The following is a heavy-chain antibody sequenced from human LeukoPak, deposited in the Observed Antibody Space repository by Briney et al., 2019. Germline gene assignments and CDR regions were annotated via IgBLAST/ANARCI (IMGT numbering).Heavy chain of an antibody. Sequence: PGGSLRLSCAASGFTFSTDTMTWVRQAPGKGLEWGSYIISMRIAVHYADSVKGRVTTSRDNAKNSLYLQMNSLRDEDTAVYYCARERHYGGTVDYWGQGPLVTVSS. CDR1: GFTFSTDT. V-gene: IGHV3-48*02. CDR2: IISMRIAV. D-gene: IGHD4-23*01. J-gene: IGHJ4*02. CDR3: ARERHYGGTVDY.